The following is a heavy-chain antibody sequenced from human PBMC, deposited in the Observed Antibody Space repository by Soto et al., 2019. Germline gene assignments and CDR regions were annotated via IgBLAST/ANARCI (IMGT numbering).Heavy chain of an antibody. CDR2: IYHSGST. Sequence: SETLSLTCAVSGGSISSGGYSWSWIRQPPGKGLEWIWYIYHSGSTYYNPSLKSRVTISVDRSKNQFSLKLSSVTAADTAGYYCARGGYCSSTSCYRVRWFDPWGQGTLVTVSS. J-gene: IGHJ5*02. CDR1: GGSISSGGYS. D-gene: IGHD2-2*02. V-gene: IGHV4-30-2*01. CDR3: ARGGYCSSTSCYRVRWFDP.